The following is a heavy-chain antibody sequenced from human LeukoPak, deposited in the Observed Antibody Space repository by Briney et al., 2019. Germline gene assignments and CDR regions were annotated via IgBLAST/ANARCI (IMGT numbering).Heavy chain of an antibody. CDR2: IIPIFGTA. D-gene: IGHD3-22*01. V-gene: IGHV1-69*06. Sequence: SVKVSRKASGGTFSSYAISWVRQAPGQGLEWMGRIIPIFGTANYAQKFQGRVTITADKSTSTAYMELSSLRSEDTAVYYCARADSSGYYFIWGQGTLVTVSS. CDR3: ARADSSGYYFI. CDR1: GGTFSSYA. J-gene: IGHJ4*02.